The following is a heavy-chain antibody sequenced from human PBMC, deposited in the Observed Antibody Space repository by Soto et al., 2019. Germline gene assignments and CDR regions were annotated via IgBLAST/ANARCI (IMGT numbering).Heavy chain of an antibody. CDR3: ARHRGTTSQYYYYMDV. CDR1: GGSFNGYY. CDR2: INHSKIT. Sequence: PSETLSLTCGVHGGSFNGYYWTWIRQAPGKGLDWIGEINHSKITNYNPSLKNRVTISVDTSKNQFSLNLGSVTAADTAVYYCARHRGTTSQYYYYMDVWGKGTTVTVSS. D-gene: IGHD2-2*01. V-gene: IGHV4-34*01. J-gene: IGHJ6*03.